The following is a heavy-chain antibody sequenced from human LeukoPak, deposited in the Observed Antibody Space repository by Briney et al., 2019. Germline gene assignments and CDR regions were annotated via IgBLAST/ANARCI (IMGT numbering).Heavy chain of an antibody. V-gene: IGHV3-23*01. D-gene: IGHD3-16*01. CDR2: ISGDAGNT. CDR1: GFAFRSYA. J-gene: IGHJ4*02. Sequence: PGGSLRLSCAASGFAFRSYAMSWVRQAPGKGLEWVSGISGDAGNTDYADSVEGRFTISRDNSKNTVTLQMNSLRVEDSALYYCAKDLGHRPDYWFDWWGQGTLVTVSS. CDR3: AKDLGHRPDYWFDW.